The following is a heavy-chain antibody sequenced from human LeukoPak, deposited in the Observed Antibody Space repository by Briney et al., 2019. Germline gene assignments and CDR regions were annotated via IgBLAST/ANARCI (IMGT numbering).Heavy chain of an antibody. D-gene: IGHD3-16*01. CDR3: WREGGYHHGPDYFDY. CDR1: GGSISSYY. J-gene: IGHJ4*02. Sequence: KPSETLSLTCTVSGGSISSYYWSWIRQPAGKGLEWIGRIYTSGSTNYNPSLKSRVTMSVDTSKNQFSLKLSSVTAADTAVYYCWREGGYHHGPDYFDYWGQGTLVTVSS. V-gene: IGHV4-4*07. CDR2: IYTSGST.